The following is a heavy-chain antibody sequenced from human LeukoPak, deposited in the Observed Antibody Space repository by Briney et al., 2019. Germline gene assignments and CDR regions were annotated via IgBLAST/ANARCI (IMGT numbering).Heavy chain of an antibody. CDR3: ARDMGYGDYFGY. V-gene: IGHV1-69*04. D-gene: IGHD4-17*01. CDR1: GGTFSSYA. Sequence: APVKVSCKASGGTFSSYAISWVRQAPGQGLEWMGRIIPILGIANYAQKFQGRVTITADKSTSTAYMELSSLRSEDTAVYYCARDMGYGDYFGYWGQGTLVTVSS. J-gene: IGHJ4*02. CDR2: IIPILGIA.